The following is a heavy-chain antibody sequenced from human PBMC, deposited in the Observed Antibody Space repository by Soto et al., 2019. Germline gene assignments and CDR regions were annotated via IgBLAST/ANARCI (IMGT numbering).Heavy chain of an antibody. CDR2: IQSKASGGAI. D-gene: IGHD1-7*01. V-gene: IGHV3-15*01. CDR3: PADLPGTTTSSLFDY. CDR1: GFTFSNAW. Sequence: PGGSLRLSWAASGFTFSNAWMNWVRQAPGKGLEWVGRIQSKASGGAIDYAACVKGRFTISRDDSKHTLYLQMNSLKTEDSAVYYFPADLPGTTTSSLFDYWGQGALVTVSS. J-gene: IGHJ4*02.